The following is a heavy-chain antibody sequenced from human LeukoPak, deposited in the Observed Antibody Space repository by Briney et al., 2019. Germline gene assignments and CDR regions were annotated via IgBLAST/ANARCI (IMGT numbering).Heavy chain of an antibody. Sequence: SETLSLTCTVSGGSVSSGSYYWSWIRQPPGKGLEWIGYIYYSGSTNYNPCLKSRVTISVDTSKNQFSLKLSSVTAADTAVYYCARDNYGDYYYYGMDVWGKGTTVTVSS. V-gene: IGHV4-61*01. CDR3: ARDNYGDYYYYGMDV. D-gene: IGHD4-17*01. CDR2: IYYSGST. J-gene: IGHJ6*04. CDR1: GGSVSSGSYY.